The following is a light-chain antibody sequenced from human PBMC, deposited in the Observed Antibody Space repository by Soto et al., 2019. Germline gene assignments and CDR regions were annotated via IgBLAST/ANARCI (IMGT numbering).Light chain of an antibody. J-gene: IGKJ1*01. CDR1: QSVSSN. CDR3: QHYYNWPPWT. Sequence: EIVLTPSPGTLSLSPRERATLYCISSQSVSSNLAWYQQKPGQAPRLLIYGASTRATGIPARFSGSGSGTEFTLTISSPQSEDFAVYYCQHYYNWPPWTVGQGTKVDI. CDR2: GAS. V-gene: IGKV3-15*01.